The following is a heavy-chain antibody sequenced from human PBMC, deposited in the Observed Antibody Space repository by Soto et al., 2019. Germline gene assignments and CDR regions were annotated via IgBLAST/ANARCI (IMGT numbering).Heavy chain of an antibody. V-gene: IGHV3-53*01. D-gene: IGHD1-1*01. J-gene: IGHJ4*02. CDR2: IYTNGNT. CDR1: GFSVGDNH. CDR3: ARGPKQLAFSRRKYIEFYFDY. Sequence: GGSLRLSCAATGFSVGDNHMNWVRQTPGKGLEWVSIIYTNGNTYYTDSVKGRFTISRDNSKNTLYLQMNNLRLEDTAVYYCARGPKQLAFSRRKYIEFYFDYWGRGTLVTVSS.